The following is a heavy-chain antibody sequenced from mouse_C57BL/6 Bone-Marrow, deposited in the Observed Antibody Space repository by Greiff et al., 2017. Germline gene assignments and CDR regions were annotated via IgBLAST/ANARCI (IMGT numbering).Heavy chain of an antibody. Sequence: DVKLVESGGGLVQPGGSLKLSCAASGFTFSDYGMAWVRQAPRKGPEWVAFISNLAYSIYYADTVTGRFTISRENAKNTLYLEMSSLRSEDTAMYYCASLYYDYAWFAYWGQGTLVTVSA. J-gene: IGHJ3*01. D-gene: IGHD2-4*01. V-gene: IGHV5-15*01. CDR2: ISNLAYSI. CDR1: GFTFSDYG. CDR3: ASLYYDYAWFAY.